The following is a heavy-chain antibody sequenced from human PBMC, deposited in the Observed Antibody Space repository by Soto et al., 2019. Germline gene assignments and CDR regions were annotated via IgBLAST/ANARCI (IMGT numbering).Heavy chain of an antibody. CDR1: GGSISSYY. CDR2: IYYSGST. D-gene: IGHD6-19*01. Sequence: SETLSLTCTVSGGSISSYYWSWIRQPPGKGLEWIGYIYYSGSTNYNPSLKSRVTISVDTSKNQFSLKLSSVTAADTAVYYCARAGMAVAGKNYYYYYGRDVWGQGTTVTVSS. V-gene: IGHV4-59*01. CDR3: ARAGMAVAGKNYYYYYGRDV. J-gene: IGHJ6*02.